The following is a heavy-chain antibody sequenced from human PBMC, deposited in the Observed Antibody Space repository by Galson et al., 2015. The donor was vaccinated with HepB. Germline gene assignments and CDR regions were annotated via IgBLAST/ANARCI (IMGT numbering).Heavy chain of an antibody. CDR2: ISSSSSYI. CDR3: ARDRIKGYNWITLDAFDI. J-gene: IGHJ3*02. Sequence: SLRLSCAASGFTFSSYSMNWVRQAPGKGLEWVSSISSSSSYIYYADSVKGRFTISSDNAKNSLYLQMNSLRAEDTAVYYCARDRIKGYNWITLDAFDIWGQGTMVTVSS. V-gene: IGHV3-21*01. CDR1: GFTFSSYS. D-gene: IGHD5-24*01.